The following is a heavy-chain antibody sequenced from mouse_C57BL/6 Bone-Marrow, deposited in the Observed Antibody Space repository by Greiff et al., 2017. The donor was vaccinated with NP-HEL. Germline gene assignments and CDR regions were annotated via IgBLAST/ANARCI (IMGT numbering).Heavy chain of an antibody. Sequence: EVKLMESGPELVKPGASVKMSCKASGYTFTDYNMHWVKQSHGKSLEWIGYINPNNGGTSYNQKFKGKATLTVNKSSSTAYMELRSLTSEDSAVYYCARHYYGSSVKGMDYWGQGTSVTVSS. D-gene: IGHD1-1*01. V-gene: IGHV1-22*01. CDR3: ARHYYGSSVKGMDY. CDR2: INPNNGGT. CDR1: GYTFTDYN. J-gene: IGHJ4*01.